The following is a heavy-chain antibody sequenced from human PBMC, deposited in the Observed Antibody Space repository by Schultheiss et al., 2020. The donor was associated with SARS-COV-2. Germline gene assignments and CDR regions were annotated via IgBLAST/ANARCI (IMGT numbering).Heavy chain of an antibody. J-gene: IGHJ6*03. Sequence: SETLSLTCTVSGGSISSGSYYWSWIRQPAGKGLEWIGRIYTSGSTNYNPSLKSRATISVDTSKNQFSLRLSSVTASDTAVYYCSRYYYYYFYMDVWGKGTTVTVSS. CDR2: IYTSGST. CDR3: SRYYYYYFYMDV. CDR1: GGSISSGSYY. V-gene: IGHV4-61*02.